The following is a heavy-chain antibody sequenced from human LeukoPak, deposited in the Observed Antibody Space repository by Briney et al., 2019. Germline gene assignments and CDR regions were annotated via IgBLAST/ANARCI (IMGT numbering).Heavy chain of an antibody. CDR3: ARDNYYYDSSGYAPHDY. V-gene: IGHV3-23*01. J-gene: IGHJ4*02. CDR1: GFTFSSYA. CDR2: ISGSGGST. Sequence: GGSLRLSCAASGFTFSSYAMSWVRQAPGKGLEWVSAISGSGGSTYYADSVKGRFTISRDNSKNTLYLQMNSLRAEDTAVYYCARDNYYYDSSGYAPHDYWGQGTLVTVSS. D-gene: IGHD3-22*01.